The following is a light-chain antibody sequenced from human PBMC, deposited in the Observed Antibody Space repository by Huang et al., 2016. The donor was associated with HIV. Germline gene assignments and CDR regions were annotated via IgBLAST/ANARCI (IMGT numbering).Light chain of an antibody. J-gene: IGKJ2*01. Sequence: EIVLTQSPGTLSLSPGESATRSCRASQTVSTNYLAWYQQRPGQAPRLLIYGASSMATGIPDKFSGSGSGTDFTLTISRLEPEDFAVYYCHQYGSSPYTFGQGTKLEIK. CDR2: GAS. CDR1: QTVSTNY. V-gene: IGKV3-20*01. CDR3: HQYGSSPYT.